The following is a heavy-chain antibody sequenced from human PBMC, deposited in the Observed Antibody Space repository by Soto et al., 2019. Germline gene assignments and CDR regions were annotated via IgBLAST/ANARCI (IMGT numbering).Heavy chain of an antibody. Sequence: SETLSLTCTVSRGSVSSGSYYWSWIRQPPEKGLEWIGYIYYSGSTNYNPSLKSRVTISADTSKNQFSLKLSSVTAADTGEYYCVRELYYYVIWGNQYLPRLIDLWGQGILVTVS. J-gene: IGHJ5*02. V-gene: IGHV4-61*01. CDR1: RGSVSSGSYY. D-gene: IGHD3-10*02. CDR2: IYYSGST. CDR3: VRELYYYVIWGNQYLPRLIDL.